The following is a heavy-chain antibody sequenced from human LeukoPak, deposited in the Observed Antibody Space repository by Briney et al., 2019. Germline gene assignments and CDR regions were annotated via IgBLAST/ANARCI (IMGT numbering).Heavy chain of an antibody. D-gene: IGHD2-2*01. V-gene: IGHV3-23*01. J-gene: IGHJ5*02. CDR3: AKGHCSSTSCARFDP. Sequence: GGSLRLSCAASGFTFSSYAMSWVRKAPGKGLEWVSAISGSGGSTYYADSVKGRFTISRDNSKNTLYLQMNSLRAEDTAVYYCAKGHCSSTSCARFDPWGQGTLVTVSS. CDR2: ISGSGGST. CDR1: GFTFSSYA.